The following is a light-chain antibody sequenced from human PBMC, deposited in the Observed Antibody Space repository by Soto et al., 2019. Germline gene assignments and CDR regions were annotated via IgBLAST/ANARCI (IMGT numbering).Light chain of an antibody. J-gene: IGLJ3*02. CDR3: QTWGTGNNWV. V-gene: IGLV4-69*01. Sequence: QLVLTQSPSASASLGASVKLTCTLSSGHSSYAIAWHQQQPEKGPRYLMKLNSDGSHSKGDGIPDRFSGSSSGAERYLTISSLQSEDEADYYCQTWGTGNNWVFGGGTKVTV. CDR2: LNSDGSH. CDR1: SGHSSYA.